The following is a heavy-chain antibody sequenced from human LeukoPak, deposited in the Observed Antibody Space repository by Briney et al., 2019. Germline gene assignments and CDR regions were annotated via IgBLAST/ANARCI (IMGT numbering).Heavy chain of an antibody. Sequence: SETLSLTCIVSGGSISSRSYYWDWIRQPPGKGLEWIGNLFDSGNTHYNPSLRSRLTMSVDTSKNQFSLKLSSVTAADTAVYYCATDYYYDSSGYNDYWGQGTLVTVSS. D-gene: IGHD3-22*01. J-gene: IGHJ4*02. V-gene: IGHV4-39*01. CDR1: GGSISSRSYY. CDR2: LFDSGNT. CDR3: ATDYYYDSSGYNDY.